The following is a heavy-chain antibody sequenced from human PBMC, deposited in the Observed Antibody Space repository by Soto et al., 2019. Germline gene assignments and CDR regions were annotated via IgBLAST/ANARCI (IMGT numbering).Heavy chain of an antibody. V-gene: IGHV1-8*02. CDR2: MSPDSGNT. Sequence: QVQVVQSRAEVKKPGASVRVSCKTSGYTFTDYDINWVRQAAGQGLEYMGWMSPDSGNTGYSQQFQGRVTMTSNTSXXXAYXELSSLTSEDTAVYYCEVTTGYWGQGTMVTVSS. D-gene: IGHD1-1*01. CDR1: GYTFTDYD. J-gene: IGHJ4*02. CDR3: EVTTGY.